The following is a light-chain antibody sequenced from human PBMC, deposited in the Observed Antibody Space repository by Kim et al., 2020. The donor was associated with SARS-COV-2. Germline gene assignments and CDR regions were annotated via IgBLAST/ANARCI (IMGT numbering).Light chain of an antibody. J-gene: IGKJ1*01. CDR1: QRIGTG. V-gene: IGKV1-5*03. CDR2: KAS. Sequence: SASVGDRVTVTCRASQRIGTGFAWYQQKPGRAPNLLIYKASTLAIGVPSRFSGSGSGTEFTLTISSLQPDDFATYYCQQYNNRWTFGQGTKVDIK. CDR3: QQYNNRWT.